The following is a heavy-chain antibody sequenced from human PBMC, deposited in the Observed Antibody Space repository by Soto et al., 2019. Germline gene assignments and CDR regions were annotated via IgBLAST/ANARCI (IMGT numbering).Heavy chain of an antibody. Sequence: GESLKISCKGSGYSFTSYWISWVRQMPGKGLEWMGRIDPSDSYTNYSPSFQGHVTISADKSISTAYLQWSSLKASDTAMYYCAVGSSSSTRGNHFDYWGQGTLVTVSS. D-gene: IGHD2-2*01. J-gene: IGHJ4*02. CDR3: AVGSSSSTRGNHFDY. V-gene: IGHV5-10-1*01. CDR2: IDPSDSYT. CDR1: GYSFTSYW.